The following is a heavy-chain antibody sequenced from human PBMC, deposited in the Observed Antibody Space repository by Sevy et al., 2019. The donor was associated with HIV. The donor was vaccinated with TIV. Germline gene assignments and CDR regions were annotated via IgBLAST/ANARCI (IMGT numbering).Heavy chain of an antibody. CDR3: AKNRPPGGSYFSRHAMDV. CDR1: GFTFSTYA. CDR2: ISHDGNYR. V-gene: IGHV3-30*18. Sequence: GGSLRLSCAASGFTFSTYAIHWVRQAPGKGLEWVAIISHDGNYREYADSVRGRFSMSRDNSKNTVYLQMNGLSIEDTAVYYCAKNRPPGGSYFSRHAMDVWGRGTTVTVSS. D-gene: IGHD3-16*01. J-gene: IGHJ6*02.